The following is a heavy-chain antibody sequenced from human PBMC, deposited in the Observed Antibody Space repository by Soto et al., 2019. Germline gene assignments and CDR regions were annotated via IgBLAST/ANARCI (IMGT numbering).Heavy chain of an antibody. D-gene: IGHD2-15*01. CDR1: GFTFSSYG. CDR2: ISYDGSNK. Sequence: QVQLVESGGGVVQPGRSLRLSCAASGFTFSSYGMHRVRQAPGKGLEWVAVISYDGSNKYYADSVNGRFTISRDNSKNTLYLQMNSLRAEDTAVYYCAKGQTPIVVVVAATPGDRFDPWGQGTLVTVSS. V-gene: IGHV3-30*18. J-gene: IGHJ5*02. CDR3: AKGQTPIVVVVAATPGDRFDP.